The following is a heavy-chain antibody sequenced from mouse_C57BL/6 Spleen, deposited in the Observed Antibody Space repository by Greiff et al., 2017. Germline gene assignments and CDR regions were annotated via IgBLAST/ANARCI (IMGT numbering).Heavy chain of an antibody. CDR3: ARRDLLWLRLVY. J-gene: IGHJ2*01. V-gene: IGHV5-6*02. Sequence: EVKLVESGGDLVKPGGSLKLSCAASGFTFSSYGMSWVRQTPDKRLEWVATISSGGSYTYYPDSVKGRFTISRDNAKNTLFLQMTSLRSEDTAMYYCARRDLLWLRLVYWVQGTTLTVSS. CDR1: GFTFSSYG. CDR2: ISSGGSYT. D-gene: IGHD2-2*01.